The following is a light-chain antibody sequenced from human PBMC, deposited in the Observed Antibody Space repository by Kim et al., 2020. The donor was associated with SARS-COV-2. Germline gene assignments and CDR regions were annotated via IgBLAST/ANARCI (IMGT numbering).Light chain of an antibody. J-gene: IGKJ1*01. CDR1: QSISDS. Sequence: DIQMTQSPLTLSASVGDRVIITCWAIQSISDSLAWYQQKPGKVPKLLIYKASNLGTGVPFRFSGSGSGTEFTLTISSLQPDDFATYSCLHYKGYPTFGQGTKVDLK. V-gene: IGKV1-5*03. CDR3: LHYKGYPT. CDR2: KAS.